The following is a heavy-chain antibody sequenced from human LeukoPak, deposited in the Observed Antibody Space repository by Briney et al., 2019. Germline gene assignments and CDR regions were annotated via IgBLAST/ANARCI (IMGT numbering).Heavy chain of an antibody. J-gene: IGHJ6*02. CDR1: GFTVSSNY. Sequence: GGSLRLSCAASGFTVSSNYMTWVRQAPGKGLEWVSVIYSGGGTYYADSVKDRFTISRDISKDTVYLQMNSLGADDTAVYYCARDIQIVPNGMDVWGQGTTVTVSS. CDR2: IYSGGGT. V-gene: IGHV3-66*01. CDR3: ARDIQIVPNGMDV. D-gene: IGHD6-6*01.